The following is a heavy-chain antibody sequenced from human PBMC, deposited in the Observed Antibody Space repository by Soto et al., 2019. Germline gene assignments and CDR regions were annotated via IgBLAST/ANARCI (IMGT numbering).Heavy chain of an antibody. J-gene: IGHJ4*02. V-gene: IGHV4-4*07. CDR1: GGSISSYY. Sequence: PSETLSLTCTVSGGSISSYYWSWIRQPAGKGLEWIGRIYTSGSTNYNPSLKSRVTMSVDTSKNQFSLKLSSVTAADTAVYYCARARYYYDSSGYSPYYFDYWGQGTRVTVSS. CDR3: ARARYYYDSSGYSPYYFDY. CDR2: IYTSGST. D-gene: IGHD3-22*01.